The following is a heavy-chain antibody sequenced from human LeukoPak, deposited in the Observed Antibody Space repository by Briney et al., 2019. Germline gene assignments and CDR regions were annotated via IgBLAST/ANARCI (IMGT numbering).Heavy chain of an antibody. J-gene: IGHJ6*02. CDR2: IKQDGSEK. D-gene: IGHD6-13*01. CDR3: AKSAAAGTFYYYGMDV. V-gene: IGHV3-7*01. CDR1: GFTFSSYW. Sequence: GGSLRLSCAASGFTFSSYWMSWVRQAPGKGLEWVANIKQDGSEKYYVDSVKGRFTISRDNAKNSLYLQMNSLRSEDTAVYYCAKSAAAGTFYYYGMDVWGQGTTVTVSS.